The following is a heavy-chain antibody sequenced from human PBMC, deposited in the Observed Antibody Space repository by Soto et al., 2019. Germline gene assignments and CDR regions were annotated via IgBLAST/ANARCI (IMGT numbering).Heavy chain of an antibody. V-gene: IGHV1-46*04. CDR3: AVISGSRLDN. Sequence: GASVKVSCKASGYTFTSYYVNWVRQARGQGLEWMGLINPDTGTTIYAQRWQGRVTMTRDTSTTTVYMDLSSLTSEDTAVYYCAVISGSRLDNWGHGTLVTVSS. J-gene: IGHJ4*01. CDR2: INPDTGTT. CDR1: GYTFTSYY. D-gene: IGHD3-22*01.